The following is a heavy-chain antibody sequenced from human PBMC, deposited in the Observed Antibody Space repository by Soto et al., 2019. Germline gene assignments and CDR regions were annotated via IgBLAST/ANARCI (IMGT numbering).Heavy chain of an antibody. V-gene: IGHV3-23*01. J-gene: IGHJ4*02. Sequence: GGSLRLSCAASGFTFNNYAMNWVRQAPGKGLEWVATISATGGSTYYADSVKGRFTISRDNSKNTLYLQMNSLRAEDTAVYYCAKDVVWFGDFGPYYFDYWGQGTLVTVSS. CDR2: ISATGGST. CDR3: AKDVVWFGDFGPYYFDY. D-gene: IGHD3-10*01. CDR1: GFTFNNYA.